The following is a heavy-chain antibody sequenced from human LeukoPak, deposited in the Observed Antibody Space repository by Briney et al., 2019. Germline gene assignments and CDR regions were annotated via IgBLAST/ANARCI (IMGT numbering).Heavy chain of an antibody. J-gene: IGHJ4*02. CDR3: ARYEMECTITNCYSRHLDY. V-gene: IGHV5-51*01. D-gene: IGHD2-2*01. Sequence: HGESLKISCEGSGYIFSRHWVAWVRQTPEKGLEWMGIIYPDDSDTKYSPSLEGHVTISADKSTSTAYLQWTSLRASDTAMYFCARYEMECTITNCYSRHLDYWGQGTLVTVSS. CDR2: IYPDDSDT. CDR1: GYIFSRHW.